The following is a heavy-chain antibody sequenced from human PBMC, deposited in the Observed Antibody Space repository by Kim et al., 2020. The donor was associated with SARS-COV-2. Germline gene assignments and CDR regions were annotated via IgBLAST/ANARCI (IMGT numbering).Heavy chain of an antibody. Sequence: GGSLRLSCAASGFTFSNAWMSWVRQAPGKGLEWVGRITSKTDGGKTAYAAPGKGRFTISKADSKNSLYLQMNSLKTEDTAVYYCTTDPDGCHHYCSRGSGRARGGQGTLVTVSS. V-gene: IGHV3-15*01. CDR1: GFTFSNAW. J-gene: IGHJ4*02. D-gene: IGHD2-15*01. CDR2: ITSKTDGGKT. CDR3: TTDPDGCHHYCSRGSGRAR.